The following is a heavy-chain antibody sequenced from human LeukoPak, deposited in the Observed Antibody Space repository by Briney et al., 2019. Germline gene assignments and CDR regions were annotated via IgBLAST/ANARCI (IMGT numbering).Heavy chain of an antibody. D-gene: IGHD1-7*01. CDR3: ARQSFIAGDNWNYVLNGDDALDI. CDR1: GYTFSRYG. V-gene: IGHV1-18*01. CDR2: ITAYDGNT. Sequence: ASMKVSCKASGYTFSRYGITWVRQAPGQGLEWTGWITAYDGNTNFAQNFQARVTMTTDTSTNTAYMELRSLRSDDTAVYYCARQSFIAGDNWNYVLNGDDALDIWGQGTMVTVSS. J-gene: IGHJ3*02.